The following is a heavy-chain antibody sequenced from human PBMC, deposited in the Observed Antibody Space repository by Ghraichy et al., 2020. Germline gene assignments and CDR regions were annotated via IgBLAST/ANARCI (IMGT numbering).Heavy chain of an antibody. D-gene: IGHD6-13*01. V-gene: IGHV1-2*02. CDR2: INPNSGGT. CDR3: ARVHRETGIAAAGTDY. CDR1: GYTFTGYY. J-gene: IGHJ4*02. Sequence: ASVKVSCKASGYTFTGYYMHWVRQAPGQGLEWMGWINPNSGGTNYAQKFQGRVTMTRDTSISTAYMELSRLRSDDTAVYYCARVHRETGIAAAGTDYWGQGTLVTVSS.